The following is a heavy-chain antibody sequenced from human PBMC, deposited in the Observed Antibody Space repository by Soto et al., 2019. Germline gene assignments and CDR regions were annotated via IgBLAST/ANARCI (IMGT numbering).Heavy chain of an antibody. CDR3: ARSRDTAMGTFDY. J-gene: IGHJ4*02. D-gene: IGHD5-18*01. Sequence: GASVKVSCKASGYTFTSYAMHWVRQAPGQRLEWMGWINAGNGDTKYSQKFQGRVTITADESTSTAYMELSSLRSEDTAVYYCARSRDTAMGTFDYWGQGTLVTVSS. V-gene: IGHV1-3*01. CDR1: GYTFTSYA. CDR2: INAGNGDT.